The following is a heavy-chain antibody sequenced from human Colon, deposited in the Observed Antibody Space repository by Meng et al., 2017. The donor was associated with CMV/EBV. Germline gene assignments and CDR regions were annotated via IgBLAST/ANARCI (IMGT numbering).Heavy chain of an antibody. V-gene: IGHV5-51*01. Sequence: GESPKISCKASGYSFTNYWIGWVRQVPGKGLEWMGIIHPDDSHMRHSPSFQGRVTFSVDKSITTAYVEWNSLKTSDTAIYYCGRLKNMGPRRNYYFGMDVWGQGTAVTVSS. CDR3: GRLKNMGPRRNYYFGMDV. J-gene: IGHJ6*02. D-gene: IGHD5-24*01. CDR2: IHPDDSHM. CDR1: GYSFTNYW.